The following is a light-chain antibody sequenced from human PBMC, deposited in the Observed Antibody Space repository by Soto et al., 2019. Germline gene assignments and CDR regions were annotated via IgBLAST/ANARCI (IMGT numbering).Light chain of an antibody. CDR3: QQFDSLPIT. CDR2: DGS. J-gene: IGKJ5*01. CDR1: QDITNY. V-gene: IGKV1-33*01. Sequence: DIQMTQSPSSLSASVGDRVTITCQASQDITNYLNWYQQKPGKAPRLLVYDGSNLDTGVPSRFSGSGSGTHISITISSLHPEDISTYYCQQFDSLPITFGQGTRLEI.